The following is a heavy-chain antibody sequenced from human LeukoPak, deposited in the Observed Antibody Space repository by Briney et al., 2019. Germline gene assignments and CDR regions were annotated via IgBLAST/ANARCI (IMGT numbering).Heavy chain of an antibody. Sequence: GGSLRLSCAASGFTFSSYAMNWVRQAPGKGLEWVSYISISGSTIYYADSVKGRFTISRDNAKNSLYLQMNSLRAEDTAVYYCARSGWYYDILTGFDYWGQGTLVTVSS. CDR3: ARSGWYYDILTGFDY. V-gene: IGHV3-48*03. CDR2: ISISGSTI. J-gene: IGHJ4*02. D-gene: IGHD3-9*01. CDR1: GFTFSSYA.